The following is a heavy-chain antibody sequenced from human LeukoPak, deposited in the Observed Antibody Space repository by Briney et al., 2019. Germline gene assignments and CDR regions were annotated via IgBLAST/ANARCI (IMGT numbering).Heavy chain of an antibody. Sequence: SETLSLTCAVHGGSFSGYYWSWIRQPPGKGLEWIGEINHSGSTNYNPSLKSRVTISVDTSKNQFSLKLSSVTAADTAVYYCARGETAGSGYYYPHRMYNWFDPWGQGTLVTVSS. CDR3: ARGETAGSGYYYPHRMYNWFDP. CDR2: INHSGST. J-gene: IGHJ5*02. D-gene: IGHD3-22*01. V-gene: IGHV4-34*01. CDR1: GGSFSGYY.